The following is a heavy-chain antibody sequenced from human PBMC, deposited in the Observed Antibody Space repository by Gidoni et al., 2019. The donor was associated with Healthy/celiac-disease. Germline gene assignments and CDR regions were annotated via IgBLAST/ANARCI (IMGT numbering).Heavy chain of an antibody. CDR2: IYYSGST. V-gene: IGHV4-39*01. J-gene: IGHJ4*02. D-gene: IGHD4-4*01. Sequence: QLQLQASGPGLVKPSETLSLTCTVPGGSISSSSYYWGWIRQPPGKGLEWIGSIYYSGSTYYNPSLKSRVTISVDTSKNQFSLKLSSVTAADTAVYYCARHHKEKYSNYEDYWGQGTLVTVSS. CDR3: ARHHKEKYSNYEDY. CDR1: GGSISSSSYY.